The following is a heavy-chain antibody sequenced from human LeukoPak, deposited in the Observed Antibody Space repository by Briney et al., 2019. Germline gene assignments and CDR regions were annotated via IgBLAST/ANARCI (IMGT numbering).Heavy chain of an antibody. Sequence: ASVKVSCKASGYTFTSYDINWVQQATGQGLEWMGWMNPNSGNTGYAQKFQGRVTITRNTSISTAYMELSSLRSEDTAVYYCARGLTNHNYYYYMDVWGKGTTVTVSS. CDR2: MNPNSGNT. CDR3: ARGLTNHNYYYYMDV. D-gene: IGHD2-8*01. J-gene: IGHJ6*03. CDR1: GYTFTSYD. V-gene: IGHV1-8*03.